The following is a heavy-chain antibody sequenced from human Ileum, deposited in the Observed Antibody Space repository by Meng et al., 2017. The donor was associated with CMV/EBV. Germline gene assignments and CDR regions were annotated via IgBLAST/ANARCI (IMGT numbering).Heavy chain of an antibody. CDR3: ARDRVTGGDCSSTSCHNWFDP. V-gene: IGHV1-69*05. J-gene: IGHJ5*02. D-gene: IGHD2-2*01. CDR1: YG. Sequence: YGISWVRQDPGQGLEWMGGIIPVYGTANYAQKFQGRITITTDEFTSTAYMELSSLRSEDTAVYYCARDRVTGGDCSSTSCHNWFDPWGQGSLVTVSS. CDR2: IIPVYGTA.